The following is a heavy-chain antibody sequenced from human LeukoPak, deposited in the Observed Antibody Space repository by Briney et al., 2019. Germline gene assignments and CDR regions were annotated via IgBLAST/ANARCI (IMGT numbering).Heavy chain of an antibody. CDR1: GYTFTSYD. CDR3: ARFAYYYGSGTPFDP. D-gene: IGHD3-10*01. J-gene: IGHJ5*02. CDR2: MNPNSGNT. V-gene: IGHV1-8*01. Sequence: ASVKVSCTASGYTFTSYDINWVRQATGQGLEWMGWMNPNSGNTGYAQKFRGRVTMTRNTSISTAYMELSSLRSEDTAVYYCARFAYYYGSGTPFDPWGQGTLVTVSS.